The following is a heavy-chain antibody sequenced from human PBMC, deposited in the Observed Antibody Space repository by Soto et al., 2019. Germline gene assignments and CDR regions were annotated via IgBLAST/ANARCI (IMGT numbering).Heavy chain of an antibody. CDR3: SRWGNTAGQYYFDD. CDR2: IYYSGST. Sequence: SETLSLTYAVSVCSISSYYWSWIRQPPGKGLEWIGYIYYSGSTNYNPSLKSRVTISVDTSKNQLSLKLSSVTAADTAVYYCSRWGNTAGQYYFDDLAQGTLV. D-gene: IGHD5-18*01. V-gene: IGHV4-59*01. CDR1: VCSISSYY. J-gene: IGHJ4*02.